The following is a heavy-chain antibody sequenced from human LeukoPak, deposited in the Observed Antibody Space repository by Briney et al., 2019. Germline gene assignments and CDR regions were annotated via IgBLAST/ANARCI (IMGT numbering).Heavy chain of an antibody. D-gene: IGHD1-14*01. J-gene: IGHJ4*02. Sequence: GGSLRLSCEASGFTVSNNYLSWVRQAPGKGLEWVAVIWYDGSNKYYADSVKGRFTISRDNSKNTLYLQMNSLRAEDTAVYYCARDPNPLRPYSDYWGQGTLVTVSS. CDR2: IWYDGSNK. V-gene: IGHV3-33*08. CDR1: GFTVSNNY. CDR3: ARDPNPLRPYSDY.